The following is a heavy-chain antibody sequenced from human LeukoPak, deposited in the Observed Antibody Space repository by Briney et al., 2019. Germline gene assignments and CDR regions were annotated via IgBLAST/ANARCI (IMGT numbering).Heavy chain of an antibody. CDR3: RTDRYGDYGYYIDY. D-gene: IGHD4-17*01. CDR2: INPTSGGT. V-gene: IGHV1-2*02. CDR1: VYTFTVYY. J-gene: IGHJ4*02. Sequence: ASVTVSFTASVYTFTVYYMHWVRQAPGQGREWMGWINPTSGGTNYAQTFQGSVTMSTDPSISPAYMELSRLRSDDTAVYYCRTDRYGDYGYYIDYWGQGTLVTVSS.